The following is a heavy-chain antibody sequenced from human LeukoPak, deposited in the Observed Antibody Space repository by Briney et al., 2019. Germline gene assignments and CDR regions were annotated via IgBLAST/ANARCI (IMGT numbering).Heavy chain of an antibody. V-gene: IGHV4-34*01. CDR1: GGSFSGYY. CDR2: INHSGST. D-gene: IGHD3/OR15-3a*01. Sequence: SETLSLTCAVYGGSFSGYYWSWIRQPPGKGLEWIGEINHSGSTNNNPSLKSRVTISVDTSKNQFSLKLSSVTAADTAVYYCARTPRSIMIWDYWGQGTLVTVSS. J-gene: IGHJ4*02. CDR3: ARTPRSIMIWDY.